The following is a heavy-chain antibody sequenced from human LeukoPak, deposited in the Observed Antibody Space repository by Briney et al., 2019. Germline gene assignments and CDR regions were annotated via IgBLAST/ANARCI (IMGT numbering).Heavy chain of an antibody. CDR1: GGSISGSSFY. J-gene: IGHJ4*02. V-gene: IGHV4-39*07. CDR3: ARARPRVVVPAATYFDY. Sequence: SETLSLTCNVSGGSISGSSFYWGWIRQPPGKGLEWIATIFYSGNTNYNPSLKNRVTISVDTSKNQFSLKLSSVTAADTAVYYCARARPRVVVPAATYFDYWGQGTLVTVSS. D-gene: IGHD2-2*01. CDR2: IFYSGNT.